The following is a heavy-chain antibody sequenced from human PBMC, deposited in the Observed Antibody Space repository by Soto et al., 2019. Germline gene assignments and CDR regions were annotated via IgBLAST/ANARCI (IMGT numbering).Heavy chain of an antibody. CDR2: INPSGGST. V-gene: IGHV1-46*01. Sequence: GASVKVSCKASGYTFTSYYMHWVRQAPGQGLEWMGIINPSGGSTSYAQKFQGRVTMTRDTSTSTVYMELSSLRSEDTAVYYCARDLAFSWGYQLLLFGYCTNGVCYTGGEFDYWGQGTLVTVSS. CDR1: GYTFTSYY. D-gene: IGHD2-8*01. J-gene: IGHJ4*02. CDR3: ARDLAFSWGYQLLLFGYCTNGVCYTGGEFDY.